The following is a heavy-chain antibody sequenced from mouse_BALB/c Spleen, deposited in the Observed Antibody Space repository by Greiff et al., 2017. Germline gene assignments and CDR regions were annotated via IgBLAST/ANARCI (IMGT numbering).Heavy chain of an antibody. J-gene: IGHJ4*01. Sequence: VQLQQSGAELAKPGASVKMSCKASGYTFTSYWMHWVKQRPGQGLEWIGYINPSTGYTEYNQKFKDKATLTADKSSSTAYMQLSSLTSEDSAVYYCARWGYGNYDAMDYWGQGTSVTVSS. V-gene: IGHV1-7*01. D-gene: IGHD2-10*02. CDR1: GYTFTSYW. CDR2: INPSTGYT. CDR3: ARWGYGNYDAMDY.